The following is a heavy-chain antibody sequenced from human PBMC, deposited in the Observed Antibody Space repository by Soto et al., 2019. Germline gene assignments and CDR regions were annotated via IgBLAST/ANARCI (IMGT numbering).Heavy chain of an antibody. CDR1: GFTFSSYV. Sequence: GGSLRLSCAASGFTFSSYVMSWVRQAPGKGLEWVSSISVNSGSTYYADSAKGRFTISRDNSKNTLYLQMNSLRAEDTAVYYCLKEHHSGGDPKIDYRGQRTPVTVSS. CDR2: ISVNSGST. CDR3: LKEHHSGGDPKIDY. J-gene: IGHJ4*02. D-gene: IGHD3-10*01. V-gene: IGHV3-23*01.